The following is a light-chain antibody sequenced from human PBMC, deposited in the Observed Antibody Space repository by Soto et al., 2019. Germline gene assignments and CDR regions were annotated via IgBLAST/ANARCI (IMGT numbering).Light chain of an antibody. V-gene: IGKV1-39*01. CDR2: AAS. Sequence: DIQMTQSPSSLSASVGDRVTITCRASQSISSYLNWYQQKPGKAPKLLIYAASNLQSGVPSRFSCSGSGTDFTLTISSLQPEDFATYYCQQSYSTPLSFGGGTKVEIK. CDR3: QQSYSTPLS. CDR1: QSISSY. J-gene: IGKJ4*01.